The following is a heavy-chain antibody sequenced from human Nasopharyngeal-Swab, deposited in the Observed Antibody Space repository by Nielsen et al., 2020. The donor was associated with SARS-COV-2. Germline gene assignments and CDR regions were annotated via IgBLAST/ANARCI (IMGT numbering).Heavy chain of an antibody. J-gene: IGHJ4*02. Sequence: ASMKVSCKASGYTFTGYYMHWVRQAPGQGLEWMGIINPSGGSTSYAQKFQGRVTMTRDTSTSTVYMELSSLRSEDTAVYYCARDEGWIVVVTAILDYWGQGTLVTVSS. D-gene: IGHD2-21*02. CDR1: GYTFTGYY. CDR2: INPSGGST. V-gene: IGHV1-46*01. CDR3: ARDEGWIVVVTAILDY.